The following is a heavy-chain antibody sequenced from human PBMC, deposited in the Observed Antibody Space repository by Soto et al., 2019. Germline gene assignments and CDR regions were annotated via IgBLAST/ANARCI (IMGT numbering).Heavy chain of an antibody. CDR1: GYTFTSYA. CDR3: ALIPYYYDSRGFDY. J-gene: IGHJ4*02. D-gene: IGHD3-22*01. CDR2: INAGNGNT. V-gene: IGHV1-3*01. Sequence: QVQLVQSGAEVKKPGASVKVSCKASGYTFTSYAMHWVRQAPGQRLEWMGWINAGNGNTKYSQKFQGRVTITSDTSASTAYMELSSLRSEDTAVYYCALIPYYYDSRGFDYWGQGTLVTVSS.